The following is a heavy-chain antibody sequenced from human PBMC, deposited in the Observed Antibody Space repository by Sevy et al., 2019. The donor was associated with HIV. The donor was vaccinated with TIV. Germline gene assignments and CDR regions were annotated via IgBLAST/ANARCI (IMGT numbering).Heavy chain of an antibody. CDR3: ATDQGRFYGSVTYVDWFDP. CDR1: GFSIRDHA. V-gene: IGHV3-49*03. Sequence: GGSLRLSCSASGFSIRDHAMAWFRQAPGKGLEWVGFIRSQGYGETAEYAASVRGRFTISRDDSKSIAYLQMNSLKTEDPAFYYCATDQGRFYGSVTYVDWFDPWGQGTLVTVSS. J-gene: IGHJ5*02. CDR2: IRSQGYGETA. D-gene: IGHD3-10*01.